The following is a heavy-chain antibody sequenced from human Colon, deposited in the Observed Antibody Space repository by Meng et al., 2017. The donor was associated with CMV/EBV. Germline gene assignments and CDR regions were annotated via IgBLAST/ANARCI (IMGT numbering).Heavy chain of an antibody. J-gene: IGHJ6*02. V-gene: IGHV3-9*01. CDR2: ISWNSGSI. Sequence: SLKISCAASGFTFDDYAMHWVRQAPGKGLEWVSGISWNSGSIGYADSVKGRFTISRDNAKNSLYLQMNSLRAEDTAVYYCARARGYSNYDYYYGMDVWGQGTTVTVSS. D-gene: IGHD4-11*01. CDR1: GFTFDDYA. CDR3: ARARGYSNYDYYYGMDV.